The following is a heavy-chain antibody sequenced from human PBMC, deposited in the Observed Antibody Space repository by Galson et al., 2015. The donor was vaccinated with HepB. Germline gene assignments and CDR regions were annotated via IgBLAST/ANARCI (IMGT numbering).Heavy chain of an antibody. CDR1: GGSFSGYY. CDR2: INHSGST. Sequence: ETLSLTCAVYGGSFSGYYWSWIRQPPGKGLEWIGEINHSGSTNYNPSLKSRVTISVNTSKNQSSLKLSSVTAADTAVYYCARGKRITMVRGVFWWFDPWGQGTLVTVSS. J-gene: IGHJ5*02. D-gene: IGHD3-10*01. CDR3: ARGKRITMVRGVFWWFDP. V-gene: IGHV4-34*01.